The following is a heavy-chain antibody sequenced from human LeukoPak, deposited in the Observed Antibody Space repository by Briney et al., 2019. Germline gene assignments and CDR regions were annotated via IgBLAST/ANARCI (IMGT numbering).Heavy chain of an antibody. CDR1: GYTFADYY. Sequence: ASVTVSCKASGYTFADYYIHWERQAPGQGLEWMGWIYPKSGGTNSAQKFQGRVTMTRDTSISTAYMELSRLKFDDTAVYYCARVSTSGYRDWLDPWGQGTLVTVSS. D-gene: IGHD3-9*01. CDR2: IYPKSGGT. J-gene: IGHJ5*02. V-gene: IGHV1-2*02. CDR3: ARVSTSGYRDWLDP.